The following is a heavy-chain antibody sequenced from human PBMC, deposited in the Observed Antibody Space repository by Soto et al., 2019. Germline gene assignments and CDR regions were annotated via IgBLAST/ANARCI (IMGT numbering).Heavy chain of an antibody. CDR2: ISVSGDNI. J-gene: IGHJ4*02. CDR3: ARDLGLLKSLFDY. CDR1: GFTFSSYA. V-gene: IGHV3-21*01. Sequence: PGGSLRLSCAASGFTFSSYAMNWIRRAPGRGLEWVASISVSGDNIYYGDSVQGRFTISRDNSKRSVFLDLNSLRVEDTAVYYCARDLGLLKSLFDYWGQGTLVTVSS. D-gene: IGHD3-16*01.